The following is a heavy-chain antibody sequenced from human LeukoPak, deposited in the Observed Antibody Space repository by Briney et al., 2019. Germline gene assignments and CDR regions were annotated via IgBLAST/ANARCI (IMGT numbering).Heavy chain of an antibody. D-gene: IGHD2-2*01. V-gene: IGHV5-51*01. CDR1: GYSFTSYW. CDR2: IYPGDPDT. J-gene: IGHJ6*04. Sequence: GESLKISCKGSGYSFTSYWIGWVRQMPGKGLEWMGIIYPGDPDTRYSPSFQGQVTISADKSISTAYLQWSSLKASDTAMYYCARTPGYCSSTSCYHYYGMDVWGKGTTVTVSS. CDR3: ARTPGYCSSTSCYHYYGMDV.